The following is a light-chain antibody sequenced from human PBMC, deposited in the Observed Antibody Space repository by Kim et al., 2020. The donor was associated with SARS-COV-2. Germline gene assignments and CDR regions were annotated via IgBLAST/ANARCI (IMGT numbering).Light chain of an antibody. CDR3: QQYNSYSCT. J-gene: IGKJ1*01. V-gene: IGKV1-5*03. CDR2: KAS. CDR1: QSISSW. Sequence: EIQMTQSPSTLSASVGDRVTITCRASQSISSWLAWYQQKPGKASKLLIYKASSLESGVPSRFSGSGSGTEFTLTISSLQPDDFATYYCQQYNSYSCTFGQGTKVDIK.